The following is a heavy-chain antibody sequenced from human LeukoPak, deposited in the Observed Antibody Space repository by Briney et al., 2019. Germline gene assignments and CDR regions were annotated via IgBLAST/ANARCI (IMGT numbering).Heavy chain of an antibody. CDR2: IGGSGGRT. CDR3: ARGRIAVALYYGMDV. D-gene: IGHD6-19*01. Sequence: GGSLRLSCAVSGFIFSSYSMNWVRQAPGKGLEWVSGIGGSGGRTYYADSVTGRFTISRDNSKNMVYLQLNSLRAADTAVYYCARGRIAVALYYGMDVWGHGTTVTVFS. J-gene: IGHJ6*02. V-gene: IGHV3-23*01. CDR1: GFIFSSYS.